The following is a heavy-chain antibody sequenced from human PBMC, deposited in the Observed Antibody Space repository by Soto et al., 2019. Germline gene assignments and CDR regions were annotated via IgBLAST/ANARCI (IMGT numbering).Heavy chain of an antibody. D-gene: IGHD4-17*01. Sequence: QVQLVESGGGVVQPGRSLRLSCAASGFPFSSYTMHWVRQAPGKGLEWVALMSYDGTNKYYADSVRGRFTISRDNSKNSWAWQGNSLRAEDTAVFYWARVGGDYGPFDFWGQGTLVTVSS. CDR2: MSYDGTNK. CDR3: ARVGGDYGPFDF. V-gene: IGHV3-30-3*01. CDR1: GFPFSSYT. J-gene: IGHJ4*02.